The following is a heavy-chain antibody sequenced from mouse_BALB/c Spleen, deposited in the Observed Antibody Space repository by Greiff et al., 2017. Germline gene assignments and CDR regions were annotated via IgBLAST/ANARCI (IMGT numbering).Heavy chain of an antibody. Sequence: EVKLVESGPELVKPGASVKMSCKASGYTFTSYVMHWVKQKPGQGLEWIGYINPYNDGTKYNEKFKGKATLTSDKSSSTAYMELSSLTSEDSAVYYCARSAYYRYEGAMDYWGQGTSVTVSS. J-gene: IGHJ4*01. CDR2: INPYNDGT. CDR3: ARSAYYRYEGAMDY. D-gene: IGHD2-14*01. CDR1: GYTFTSYV. V-gene: IGHV1-14*01.